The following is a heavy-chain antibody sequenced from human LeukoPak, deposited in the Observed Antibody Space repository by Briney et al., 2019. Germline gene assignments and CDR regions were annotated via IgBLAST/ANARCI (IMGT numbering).Heavy chain of an antibody. V-gene: IGHV3-30*02. CDR1: GFTFSSYA. J-gene: IGHJ4*02. CDR3: AKGIAVAGTELAD. Sequence: PGGSLRLSCAASGFTFSSYAMHWVRQAPGKGLEWVSFIRYDGSIKYCADSVEGRFTISRDNSKNTLYLQMNSLRADDTAVYYCAKGIAVAGTELADWGQGTLVTVSA. CDR2: IRYDGSIK. D-gene: IGHD6-19*01.